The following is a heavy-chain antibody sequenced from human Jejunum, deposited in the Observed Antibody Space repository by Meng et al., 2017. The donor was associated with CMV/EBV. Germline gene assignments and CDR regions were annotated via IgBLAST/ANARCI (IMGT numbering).Heavy chain of an antibody. J-gene: IGHJ4*02. CDR2: IRHDGSNE. Sequence: QVQVVEAGGGVVQPGESLRLSCAASGISFSSSGMHWVRQAPGKGLEWVAFIRHDGSNEYYVESVRGRFTISRDNSKNTVYLEMNSLRSEDTAVYYCAKDKGVRTFDYWGQGTLVTVSS. CDR3: AKDKGVRTFDY. V-gene: IGHV3-30*02. D-gene: IGHD1-1*01. CDR1: GISFSSSG.